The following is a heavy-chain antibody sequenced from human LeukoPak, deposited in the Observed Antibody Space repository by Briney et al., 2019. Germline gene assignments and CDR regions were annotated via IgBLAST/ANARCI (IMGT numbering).Heavy chain of an antibody. CDR1: GGSISSGGYY. D-gene: IGHD3-3*01. CDR3: ARANYDFWSGYSYYFDY. J-gene: IGHJ4*02. V-gene: IGHV4-61*02. Sequence: SQTLSLTCAVSGGSISSGGYYWSWIRQPAGKGLEWIGRIYTSGSTNYNPSLKSRVTISVDTSKNQFSLKLSSVTAADTAVYYCARANYDFWSGYSYYFDYWGQGTLVTVSS. CDR2: IYTSGST.